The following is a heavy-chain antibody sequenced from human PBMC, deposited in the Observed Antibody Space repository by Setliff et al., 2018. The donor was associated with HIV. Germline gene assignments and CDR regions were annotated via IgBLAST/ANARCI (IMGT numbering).Heavy chain of an antibody. V-gene: IGHV5-51*01. D-gene: IGHD6-19*01. J-gene: IGHJ5*02. Sequence: PGESLKISCKGSGYSFTSYWIGWVRQMPGKGLEWMGIIYPGDSDTRYSPSFQGQVTISADKSISTAYLQWSSLKASDTALYYCALDLPGPAITSGWMKNWFDPWGQGTLVTVSS. CDR2: IYPGDSDT. CDR3: ALDLPGPAITSGWMKNWFDP. CDR1: GYSFTSYW.